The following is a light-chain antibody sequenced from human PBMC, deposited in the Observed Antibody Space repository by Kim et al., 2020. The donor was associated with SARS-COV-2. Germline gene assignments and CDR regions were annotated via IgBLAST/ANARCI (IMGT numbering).Light chain of an antibody. CDR1: QSVSRTY. Sequence: SPGARATLSCKTSQSVSRTYLAWYQQKPDQAPRLLVYGASSRATAIPDRFTGSGSGTDFTLTISRLEPEDFAMYYCQQYGRSPLTFGGGTKVDIK. CDR2: GAS. J-gene: IGKJ4*01. CDR3: QQYGRSPLT. V-gene: IGKV3-20*01.